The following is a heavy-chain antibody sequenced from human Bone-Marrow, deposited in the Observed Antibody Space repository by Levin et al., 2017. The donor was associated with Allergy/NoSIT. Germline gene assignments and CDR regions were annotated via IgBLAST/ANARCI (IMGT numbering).Heavy chain of an antibody. CDR1: GGSISSGGFF. D-gene: IGHD6-13*01. Sequence: PSETLSLTCTVSGGSISSGGFFWSWIRQHPGKGLEWIGYIYSSGSTYYNPSLKSRVIISVDTSKNQFSLKLSSGTAADTAVYYCARDSIAAAVDYWGQGTLVTVSS. V-gene: IGHV4-31*03. J-gene: IGHJ4*02. CDR3: ARDSIAAAVDY. CDR2: IYSSGST.